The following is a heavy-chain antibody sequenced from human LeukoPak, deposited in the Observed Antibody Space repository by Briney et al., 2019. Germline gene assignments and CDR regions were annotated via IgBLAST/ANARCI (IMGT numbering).Heavy chain of an antibody. Sequence: PGGSLRLSCAASGFTFDDYTMHWVRQAPGKGLEWVSLISWDGGSTYYADSVKGRFTISRDNSKNSLYLQMNSLRTEDTALYYCAKDIGARPTMGMDVWGKGTTVTVSS. J-gene: IGHJ6*03. CDR3: AKDIGARPTMGMDV. D-gene: IGHD1-26*01. CDR1: GFTFDDYT. V-gene: IGHV3-43*01. CDR2: ISWDGGST.